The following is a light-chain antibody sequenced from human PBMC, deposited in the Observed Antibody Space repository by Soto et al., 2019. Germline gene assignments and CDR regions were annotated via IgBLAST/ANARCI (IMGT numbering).Light chain of an antibody. J-gene: IGKJ5*01. CDR2: DAS. V-gene: IGKV1-33*01. Sequence: DIQMTQSPSSLSASVGDRVTITCQASQDISNHLNWYQQKPGKAPKLLIYDASNLETGVPPRFSGSGSGTDFTVTISSLQPEDIATYYCQHYYNFPITLGQGTRLEIK. CDR3: QHYYNFPIT. CDR1: QDISNH.